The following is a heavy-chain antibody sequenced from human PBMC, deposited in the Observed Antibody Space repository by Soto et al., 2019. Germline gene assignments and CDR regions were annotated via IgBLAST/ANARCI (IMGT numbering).Heavy chain of an antibody. J-gene: IGHJ4*02. V-gene: IGHV4-31*03. CDR3: ARLTASSVIDY. D-gene: IGHD3-16*02. CDR2: IYYTGST. CDR1: GGSISSGGYY. Sequence: QVLLQESGPGLVKPSQTLSLTCTVSGGSISSGGYYWSWSRQLPGKGLEWIGYIYYTGSTDYTPSLKSRSTMSVDTSKNQVSLKLNSVTAADTAVYYCARLTASSVIDYWGQGTLVTVSS.